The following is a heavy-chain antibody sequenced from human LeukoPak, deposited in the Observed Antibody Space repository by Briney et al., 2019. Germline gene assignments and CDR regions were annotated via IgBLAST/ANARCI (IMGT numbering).Heavy chain of an antibody. D-gene: IGHD4-17*01. Sequence: SETLSLTCTVSGGSISNHFWSWIRQPAGKGLEWIGRIYDNESTNYNPSLRRRVTISIDTSKNQFSLKLSSLTAADTAIYYCARGIESYGDYGYWGQGILVTVSS. CDR2: IYDNEST. V-gene: IGHV4-4*07. CDR3: ARGIESYGDYGY. CDR1: GGSISNHF. J-gene: IGHJ4*02.